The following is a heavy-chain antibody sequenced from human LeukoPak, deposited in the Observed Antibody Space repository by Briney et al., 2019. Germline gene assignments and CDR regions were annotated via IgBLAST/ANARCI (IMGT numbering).Heavy chain of an antibody. Sequence: GASVKVSCMASGYTFTIYGISWVRQAPGQGLEWMGWISAYNGNTNYAQKLQGRVTMTTDTSTSTAYMELRSLRSDDTAVYYCARVRGDGYNDYYYYYMDVWGKGTTVTVSS. J-gene: IGHJ6*03. D-gene: IGHD5-24*01. CDR1: GYTFTIYG. V-gene: IGHV1-18*01. CDR2: ISAYNGNT. CDR3: ARVRGDGYNDYYYYYMDV.